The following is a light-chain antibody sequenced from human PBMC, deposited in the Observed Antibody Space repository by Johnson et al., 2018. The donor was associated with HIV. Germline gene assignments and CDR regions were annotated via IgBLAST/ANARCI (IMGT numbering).Light chain of an antibody. CDR1: SSNIGNNY. CDR3: GTWASSLRAGV. CDR2: DNN. J-gene: IGLJ1*01. V-gene: IGLV1-51*01. Sequence: QAVLTQPPSVSAAPGQKVTISCSGSSSNIGNNYVSWYQQLPGTAPKLLIYDNNKRPSGIPDRFSGSKSGTSATLGITGLQTGDEADYYCGTWASSLRAGVVGTGTNVTFL.